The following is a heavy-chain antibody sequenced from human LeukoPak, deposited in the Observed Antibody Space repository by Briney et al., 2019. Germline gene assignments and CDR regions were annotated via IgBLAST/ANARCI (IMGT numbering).Heavy chain of an antibody. CDR1: GFTVSSNY. D-gene: IGHD3-10*01. CDR3: ARGGSSKYYYGSGSYGLYYYYMDV. J-gene: IGHJ6*03. Sequence: PGRSLRLSCAASGFTVSSNYMSWVRQAPGKGLEWVSVIYSGGSTYYADSVKGRFTISRDNSKNTLYLQMNSLRAEDTAVYYCARGGSSKYYYGSGSYGLYYYYMDVWGKGTTVTISS. CDR2: IYSGGST. V-gene: IGHV3-53*01.